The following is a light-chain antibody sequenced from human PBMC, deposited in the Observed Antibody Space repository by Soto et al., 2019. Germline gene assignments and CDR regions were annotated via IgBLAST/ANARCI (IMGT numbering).Light chain of an antibody. J-gene: IGLJ2*01. CDR1: TSDIGGYNY. Sequence: QSVLTQPASVSGSPGQSITISCTGTTSDIGGYNYVSWYQQHPGKAPKLMIYEVTNRPSGVSNRFSASKSGNTASLTISGLQAEDEADYYCSSYISTSSVVFGGGTKLTVL. CDR3: SSYISTSSVV. CDR2: EVT. V-gene: IGLV2-14*01.